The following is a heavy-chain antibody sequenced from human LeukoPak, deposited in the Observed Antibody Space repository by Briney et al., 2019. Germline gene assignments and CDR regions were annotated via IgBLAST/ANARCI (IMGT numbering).Heavy chain of an antibody. CDR3: ARDDSSSWFDY. CDR1: GGSISSGDYY. D-gene: IGHD6-13*01. V-gene: IGHV4-61*08. Sequence: SETLSLTCTVSGGSISSGDYYWSWIRQPPGKGLEWIGYIYYSGSTNYNPSLKSRVTMSVDTSKNQFSLKLSSVTAADTAVYYCARDDSSSWFDYWGQGTLVTVSS. J-gene: IGHJ4*02. CDR2: IYYSGST.